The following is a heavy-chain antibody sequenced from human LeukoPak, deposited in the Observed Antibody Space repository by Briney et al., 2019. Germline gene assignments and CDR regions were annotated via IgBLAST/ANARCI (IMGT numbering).Heavy chain of an antibody. D-gene: IGHD4-17*01. CDR2: INHSGST. V-gene: IGHV4-34*01. CDR3: ARVHQNDYGDYGGFDY. J-gene: IGHJ4*02. Sequence: SETLSLTCAVYGGSFSGYYWSWIRQPPGKGLEWIGEINHSGSTNYNPSLKSRVTISVDTSKNQFSLKLSSVTAADTAVYYCARVHQNDYGDYGGFDYWGQGTLVTVSS. CDR1: GGSFSGYY.